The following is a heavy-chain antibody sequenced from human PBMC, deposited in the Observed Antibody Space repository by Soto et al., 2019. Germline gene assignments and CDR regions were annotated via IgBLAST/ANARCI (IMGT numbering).Heavy chain of an antibody. Sequence: EVQLLESGGGLVQPGGSLRLSCAASGFIFSSYAMNWVRQAPGKGLDWVSGISGRGDTIHYADSVKGRFTISRDNAQNTLYLQMNSLRAEDTAVYYCAKHRYCSGECSEGFANWGQGPWSSSPQ. D-gene: IGHD2-15*01. J-gene: IGHJ4*02. CDR2: ISGRGDTI. CDR3: AKHRYCSGECSEGFAN. V-gene: IGHV3-23*01. CDR1: GFIFSSYA.